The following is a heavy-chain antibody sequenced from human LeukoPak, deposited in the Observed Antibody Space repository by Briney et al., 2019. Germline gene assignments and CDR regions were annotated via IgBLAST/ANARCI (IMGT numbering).Heavy chain of an antibody. V-gene: IGHV3-30-3*01. Sequence: GGSLRLSCAASGFTFSSYAMHWVRQAPGKGLEWVAVISYDGSNKYYADSVKGRFTISRDNSKNTLYLQTNSLRAEDTAVYYCASSIVVVPAAYAFDIWGQGTMVTVSS. CDR1: GFTFSSYA. CDR3: ASSIVVVPAAYAFDI. J-gene: IGHJ3*02. D-gene: IGHD2-2*01. CDR2: ISYDGSNK.